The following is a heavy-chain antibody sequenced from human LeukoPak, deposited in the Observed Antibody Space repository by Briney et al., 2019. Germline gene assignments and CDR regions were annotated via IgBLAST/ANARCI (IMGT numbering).Heavy chain of an antibody. CDR1: GYIFTGYY. D-gene: IGHD4-17*01. Sequence: ASVKVSCKASGYIFTGYYLHWVRQALGQGLEWMGRINPVTGGTDYAQNFQGRVTVTRDTSISTAYMEVSRLTSDDAAVYFCAISRAYGDYYLDSWGQGTLVTVSS. J-gene: IGHJ4*02. CDR2: INPVTGGT. CDR3: AISRAYGDYYLDS. V-gene: IGHV1-2*06.